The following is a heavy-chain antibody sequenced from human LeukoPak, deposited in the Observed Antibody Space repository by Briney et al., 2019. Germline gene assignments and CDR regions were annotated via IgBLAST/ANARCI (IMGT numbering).Heavy chain of an antibody. V-gene: IGHV3-21*01. D-gene: IGHD6-13*01. CDR1: GFTFSSYS. CDR3: ASEGAAASVYMDV. Sequence: PGGSLRLSCAASGFTFSSYSMNWVRQAPGKGLEWVSSISSSSSYIYYADSVKGRFTISRDNTKNSLYLQMNSLSAEDTAVYYCASEGAAASVYMDVWGKGTTVTVSS. J-gene: IGHJ6*03. CDR2: ISSSSSYI.